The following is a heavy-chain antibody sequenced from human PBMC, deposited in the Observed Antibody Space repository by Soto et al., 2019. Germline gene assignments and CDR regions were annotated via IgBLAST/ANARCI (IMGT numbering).Heavy chain of an antibody. CDR3: ARRGSGSYYDY. J-gene: IGHJ4*02. Sequence: EVALLESGGGLVQPGGSLRLSCAASGFTFSSYAMRWVRQAPVKGLEWASAISGSGGSTYYADSVKGRFTISRDNSKNTLYLQMNSLRAEDTAVYYCARRGSGSYYDYWGQGTLVTVSS. V-gene: IGHV3-23*01. D-gene: IGHD1-26*01. CDR2: ISGSGGST. CDR1: GFTFSSYA.